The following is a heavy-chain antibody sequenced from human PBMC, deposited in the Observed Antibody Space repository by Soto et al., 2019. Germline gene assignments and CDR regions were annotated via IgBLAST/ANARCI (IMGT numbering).Heavy chain of an antibody. Sequence: ASVKVSCKASGGTFSSYAISWVRQAPGQGLEWMGGIIPIFGTANYAQKFQGRVTITADESTSTAYMELSSLRSEDTAVYYCARGGMVRWLWQIWGQGTMVTVSS. CDR1: GGTFSSYA. J-gene: IGHJ3*02. D-gene: IGHD3-22*01. CDR3: ARGGMVRWLWQI. CDR2: IIPIFGTA. V-gene: IGHV1-69*13.